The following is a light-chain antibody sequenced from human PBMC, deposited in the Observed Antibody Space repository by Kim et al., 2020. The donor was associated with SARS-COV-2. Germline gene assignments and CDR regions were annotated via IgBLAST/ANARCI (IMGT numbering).Light chain of an antibody. CDR1: RLGDKY. V-gene: IGLV3-1*01. CDR3: QAWDSSTAI. Sequence: GSPRQTVSISWSGERLGDKYAFWYQQRSGQSPVLVIYQGDKRPSGIPARFSGFLSGNTATLTISGTQPMDEADYYCQAWDSSTAIFGGGTQLTVL. CDR2: QGD. J-gene: IGLJ2*01.